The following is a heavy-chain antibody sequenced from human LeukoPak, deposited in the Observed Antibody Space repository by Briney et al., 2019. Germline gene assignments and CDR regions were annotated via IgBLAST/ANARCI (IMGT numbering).Heavy chain of an antibody. CDR2: INPNSGGT. V-gene: IGHV1-2*02. CDR1: GYTFTGYY. D-gene: IGHD3-22*01. CDR3: VNGPYYYDSSGYYKN. Sequence: ASVKVSCKASGYTFTGYYMHWVRQAPGQGLEWKGWINPNSGGTNYAQKFQGRVTMTRDTSISTAYTELSRLRSDDTAVYYCVNGPYYYDSSGYYKNWGQGTLVTVSS. J-gene: IGHJ4*02.